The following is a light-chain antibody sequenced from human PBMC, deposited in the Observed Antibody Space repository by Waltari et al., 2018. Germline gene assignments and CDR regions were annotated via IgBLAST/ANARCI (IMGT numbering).Light chain of an antibody. CDR1: QSVRTY. CDR3: QQRGTWPIS. V-gene: IGKV3-11*01. Sequence: VLTQSPATLSLSPGEGATLSCRASQSVRTYFAWYQQKPGQPPSLLISDASNRATGVPARCSGSGSGTDFTLTISSVQPEDFAVYYCQQRGTWPISFGQGTRLGIK. J-gene: IGKJ5*01. CDR2: DAS.